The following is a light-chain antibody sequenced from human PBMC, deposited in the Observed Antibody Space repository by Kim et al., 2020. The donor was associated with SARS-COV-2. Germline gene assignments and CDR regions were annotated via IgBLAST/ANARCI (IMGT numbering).Light chain of an antibody. CDR2: GAS. CDR3: QQYYNWPYT. J-gene: IGKJ2*01. CDR1: QSISTF. V-gene: IGKV3-15*01. Sequence: EEVMTQSPATLSVSPGERATLSCRASQSISTFLAWYLQTPGQAPRLLVYGASTRATGVPARFSGSGSGTEFTLTISSLQSEDFAVYYCQQYYNWPYTFGQGTKLEIK.